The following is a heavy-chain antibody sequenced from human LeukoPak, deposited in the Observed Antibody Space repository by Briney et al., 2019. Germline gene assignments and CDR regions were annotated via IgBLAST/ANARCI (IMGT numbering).Heavy chain of an antibody. V-gene: IGHV1-46*01. CDR3: ARDAIAASVYKWFDP. J-gene: IGHJ5*02. CDR1: GYTFSSYY. CDR2: INPSGGKT. Sequence: ASVKVSCKASGYTFSSYYIHWVRQAPGQGLEWLGIINPSGGKTMYAQKFLGRITMTTDMSTSTVYMEVTGLKSEDTAVYYCARDAIAASVYKWFDPWGQGTLVTVSS. D-gene: IGHD6-25*01.